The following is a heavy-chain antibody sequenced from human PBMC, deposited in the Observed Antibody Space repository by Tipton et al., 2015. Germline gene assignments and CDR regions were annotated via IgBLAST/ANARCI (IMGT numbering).Heavy chain of an antibody. J-gene: IGHJ6*02. V-gene: IGHV4-61*03. Sequence: TLSLTCTVSGGSVNSANYYWSWIRQPPGKGLEWIGYISYSGSTHYNPSFKSRVAISVDTSKNHFSLSLTSVTAADTAIYYCARDLEHGMDVWGQGTTVTVSS. CDR2: ISYSGST. CDR3: ARDLEHGMDV. CDR1: GGSVNSANYY. D-gene: IGHD5-24*01.